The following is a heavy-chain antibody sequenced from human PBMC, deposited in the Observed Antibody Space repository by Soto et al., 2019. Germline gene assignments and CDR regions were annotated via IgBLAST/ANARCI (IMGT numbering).Heavy chain of an antibody. CDR1: GFTFSSYV. Sequence: EVQLLESGGNLVQPGGSLRLSCAASGFTFSSYVMSWVRQAPGKGLEWVSTISGSGASIYDADSVKGRFTISRDNSKNTMYLQMNSLRAEATAVYYCAKDGLGSCTGGTCYGSDYWGQGTLVTVSS. CDR3: AKDGLGSCTGGTCYGSDY. J-gene: IGHJ4*02. V-gene: IGHV3-23*01. D-gene: IGHD2-15*01. CDR2: ISGSGASI.